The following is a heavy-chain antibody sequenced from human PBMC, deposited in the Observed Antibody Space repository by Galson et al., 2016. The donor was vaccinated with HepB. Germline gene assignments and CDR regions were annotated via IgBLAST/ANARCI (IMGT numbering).Heavy chain of an antibody. CDR2: MSSDGSNK. CDR3: AREGSPHYSSHETRHYGMDV. CDR1: GFTFSSHP. Sequence: SLRLSCAASGFTFSSHPMHWVRQAPGKGLEWVAVMSSDGSNKYYADSVKGRFTISRDNSKNTLYLQMNSLRADDTAVYYCAREGSPHYSSHETRHYGMDVWGQGTTVTVPS. D-gene: IGHD4-11*01. V-gene: IGHV3-30*04. J-gene: IGHJ6*02.